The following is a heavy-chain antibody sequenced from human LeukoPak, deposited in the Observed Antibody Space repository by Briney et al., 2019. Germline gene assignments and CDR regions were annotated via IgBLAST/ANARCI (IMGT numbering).Heavy chain of an antibody. CDR2: ISYDGSNK. CDR3: AKDSTSSSWYGGVFDY. V-gene: IGHV3-30*18. CDR1: GFTFSSYG. Sequence: GGSLRLSCACSGFTFSSYGMHWLRQARGRGLGGVAVISYDGSNKYYADSVKGRFTISRDHSKNTLYLQMNSLRAEDTAVYYCAKDSTSSSWYGGVFDYWGQGTLVTVSS. D-gene: IGHD6-13*01. J-gene: IGHJ4*02.